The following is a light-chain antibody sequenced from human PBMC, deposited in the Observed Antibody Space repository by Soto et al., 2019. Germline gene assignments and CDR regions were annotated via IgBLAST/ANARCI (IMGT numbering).Light chain of an antibody. CDR1: QRFIDY. CDR3: KKYNTAPPT. J-gene: IGKJ1*01. Sequence: DIQMTQSPSSLSASVGDRVTITCRASQRFIDYVAWFQQKPGKAPKLLIYAASTLQAGVPSRFSGSGSGTDFTLTISSLQTEDVANYYCKKYNTAPPTFGQGTKVEI. CDR2: AAS. V-gene: IGKV1-27*01.